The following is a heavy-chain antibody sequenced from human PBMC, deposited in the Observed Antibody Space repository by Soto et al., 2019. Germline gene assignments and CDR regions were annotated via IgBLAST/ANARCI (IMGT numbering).Heavy chain of an antibody. CDR3: ARDFEY. J-gene: IGHJ4*02. CDR1: GFTFSSYS. Sequence: GGSLRLSCAASGFTFSSYSMNWVRQAPGKGLVWVSRINSDGSSTNYADSVKGRVTISRDNAKNMLYLQMNSLRAEDTAVYYSARDFEYWGQGTLVTVSS. V-gene: IGHV3-74*01. CDR2: INSDGSST.